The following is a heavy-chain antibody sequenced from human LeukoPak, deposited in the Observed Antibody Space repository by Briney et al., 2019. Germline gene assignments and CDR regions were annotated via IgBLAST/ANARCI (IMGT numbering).Heavy chain of an antibody. CDR2: IYSGGST. CDR1: GFTVSSNY. CDR3: ANSGGTWRLDN. V-gene: IGHV3-53*01. D-gene: IGHD6-25*01. Sequence: GGSLRLSCAASGFTVSSNYMSWVRQAPGKGLEWVSVIYSGGSTYYADSVKDRFTISRDTSKNTLYLQMNSLLPEDTALYYCANSGGTWRLDNWGQGTLVTVSS. J-gene: IGHJ4*02.